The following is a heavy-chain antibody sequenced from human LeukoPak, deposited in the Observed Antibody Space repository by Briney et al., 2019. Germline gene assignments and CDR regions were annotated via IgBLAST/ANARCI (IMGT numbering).Heavy chain of an antibody. D-gene: IGHD5-24*01. CDR3: ARGRDGYNSDY. J-gene: IGHJ4*02. Sequence: PGGALRLSCAAPGFTFSSYAMHWGRPAPGEGVEYVSAISSNGGSTYYANSVKGRFTISRDNSKSTLYLQMGSLRAEDMAVYYCARGRDGYNSDYWGQGTLVTVSS. CDR2: ISSNGGST. V-gene: IGHV3-64*01. CDR1: GFTFSSYA.